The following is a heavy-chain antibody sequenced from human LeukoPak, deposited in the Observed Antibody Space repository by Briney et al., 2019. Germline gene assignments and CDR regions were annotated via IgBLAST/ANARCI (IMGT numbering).Heavy chain of an antibody. V-gene: IGHV3-30-3*01. J-gene: IGHJ6*02. CDR1: VFTISSYA. CDR2: ISYDGSNK. CDR3: ARDMSYYDSSGYYYRGYYYYAMDV. Sequence: GRSLRLSCAASVFTISSYAMHWVRQAPGKGLEWVAVISYDGSNKYYADSVKGRFTISRDNSKNTLYLQMNSLRAEDTAVYYCARDMSYYDSSGYYYRGYYYYAMDVWGQGTTVTVSS. D-gene: IGHD3-22*01.